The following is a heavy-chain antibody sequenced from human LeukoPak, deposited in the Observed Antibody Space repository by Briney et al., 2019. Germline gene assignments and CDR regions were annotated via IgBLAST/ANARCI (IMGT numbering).Heavy chain of an antibody. CDR1: GYTFTSYG. V-gene: IGHV1-18*04. J-gene: IGHJ4*01. CDR2: ISAYNGNT. Sequence: ASVKVSCKASGYTFTSYGISWVRQAPGQGLEWMGWISAYNGNTNYAQKLQGRVTMTADTSTSTAYMELRSLKSDDTAVYYCARDRWGPHGDNTDYWGQGTLVTVSS. CDR3: ARDRWGPHGDNTDY. D-gene: IGHD4-17*01.